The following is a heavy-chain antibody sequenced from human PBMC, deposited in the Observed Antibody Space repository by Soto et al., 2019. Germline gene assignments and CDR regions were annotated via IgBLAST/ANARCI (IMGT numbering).Heavy chain of an antibody. CDR2: IIPIFGTA. V-gene: IGHV1-69*01. Sequence: QVQLVLSGAEVKKPGSSVKVSCKASGGTFSSYAISWVRQAPGQGLEWMGGIIPIFGTANYAQKFQGRVTITADESKSTGYMELSSLRSEDTAVYYCARAYCSSTSCSHPHYYYYGMDVWGQGTTVTVSS. D-gene: IGHD2-2*01. CDR1: GGTFSSYA. CDR3: ARAYCSSTSCSHPHYYYYGMDV. J-gene: IGHJ6*02.